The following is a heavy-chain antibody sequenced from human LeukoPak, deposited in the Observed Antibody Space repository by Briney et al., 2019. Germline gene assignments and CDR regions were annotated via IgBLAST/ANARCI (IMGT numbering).Heavy chain of an antibody. V-gene: IGHV3-7*01. J-gene: IGHJ4*02. D-gene: IGHD1-26*01. CDR3: ARVGYSGSYYGRGDY. CDR2: IEGDGSDK. Sequence: PGGSLRLSCAASGFTLSTYWMSWVRQAPGKGLEWVANIEGDGSDKNYRDSVKGRFSISRDSAKNSLYLQMNSLRAEDTAVYYCARVGYSGSYYGRGDYWGQGTLVTVSS. CDR1: GFTLSTYW.